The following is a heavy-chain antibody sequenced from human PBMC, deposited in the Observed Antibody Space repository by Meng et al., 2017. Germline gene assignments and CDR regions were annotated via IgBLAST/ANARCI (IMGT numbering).Heavy chain of an antibody. D-gene: IGHD2-21*02. Sequence: QGQLVQSGAEVKKPGSQVKVPGKASGGTFSSYAISWVRKAPGQGLEWMGGIIPIFGTANYAQKFQGRVTITADESTSTAYMELSSLRSEDTAVYYCAREIAAAYCGGDCYLWGQGTLVTVSS. CDR3: AREIAAAYCGGDCYL. CDR1: GGTFSSYA. V-gene: IGHV1-69*01. J-gene: IGHJ5*02. CDR2: IIPIFGTA.